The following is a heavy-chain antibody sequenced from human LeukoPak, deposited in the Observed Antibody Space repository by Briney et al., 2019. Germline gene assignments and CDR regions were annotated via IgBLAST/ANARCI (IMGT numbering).Heavy chain of an antibody. CDR2: IYYSGST. J-gene: IGHJ5*02. CDR1: GGSISSSSYY. CDR3: ARGSTMVRGVIIPYNWFDP. D-gene: IGHD3-10*01. V-gene: IGHV4-39*07. Sequence: PSETLSLTCTVSGGSISSSSYYWGWIRQPPGKGLEWIGSIYYSGSTYYNPSLKSRVTISVDTSKNQFSLKLSSVTAADTAVYYCARGSTMVRGVIIPYNWFDPWGQGTLVTVSS.